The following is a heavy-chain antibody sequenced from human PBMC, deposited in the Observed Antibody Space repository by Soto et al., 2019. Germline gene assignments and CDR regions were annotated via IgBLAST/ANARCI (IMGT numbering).Heavy chain of an antibody. D-gene: IGHD3-3*01. CDR3: ATLFDFWSGHDDDGMREGDVFDF. Sequence: QVQLVQSGAEVKKPGASVKVSCKASGYTFTSYSMSWVRQAPGQGLEWMGVINPSGGSTTYAQKLQGRVTMTRDTSTSTVYMELISLTSEDTAVYYCATLFDFWSGHDDDGMREGDVFDFWVQGTMVTVSS. J-gene: IGHJ3*01. CDR2: INPSGGST. V-gene: IGHV1-46*04. CDR1: GYTFTSYS.